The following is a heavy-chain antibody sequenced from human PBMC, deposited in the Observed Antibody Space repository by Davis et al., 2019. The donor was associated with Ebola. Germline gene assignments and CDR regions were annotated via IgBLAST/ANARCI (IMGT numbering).Heavy chain of an antibody. D-gene: IGHD6-19*01. CDR1: GFTFRSHG. CDR3: AKDMYNSSEDYYYYMDV. J-gene: IGHJ6*03. Sequence: PGGSLRLSCEASGFTFRSHGMHWVRQAPGKGLEWVAVIWYDGDNKNYADSVKGRLSISRDNSKNTLFLQMNSLRADDTAVYYCAKDMYNSSEDYYYYMDVWGTGTTVTVSS. V-gene: IGHV3-33*06. CDR2: IWYDGDNK.